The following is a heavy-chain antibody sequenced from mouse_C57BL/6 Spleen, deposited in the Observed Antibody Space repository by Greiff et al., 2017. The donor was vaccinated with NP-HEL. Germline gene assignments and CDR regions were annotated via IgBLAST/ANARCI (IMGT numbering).Heavy chain of an antibody. Sequence: VQLQPSGAELARPGASVKMSCKASGYPFTSYTMHWVKQRPGQGLEWIGYINPSSGYTKYNQKFKDKATLTADTSSSTAYMQLSSLTSEDSAVYYCARTGTSYYAMDDWGQGTSGTVSS. CDR3: ARTGTSYYAMDD. CDR2: INPSSGYT. J-gene: IGHJ4*01. V-gene: IGHV1-4*01. CDR1: GYPFTSYT. D-gene: IGHD4-1*01.